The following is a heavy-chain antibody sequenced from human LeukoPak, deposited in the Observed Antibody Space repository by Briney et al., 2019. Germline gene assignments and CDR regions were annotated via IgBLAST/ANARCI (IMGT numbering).Heavy chain of an antibody. V-gene: IGHV4-39*01. D-gene: IGHD3-22*01. CDR2: IYYSGST. CDR1: GGSISSSNYY. J-gene: IGHJ4*02. CDR3: AKPHYHDSSGYQY. Sequence: PSETLSLTCTVSGGSISSSNYYWGWIRQPPGKGLEWIGSIYYSGSTFYNPSLKSRVTISVDTSKNQLSLKLRSVTAADTAVYYCAKPHYHDSSGYQYWGQGTLVTVSS.